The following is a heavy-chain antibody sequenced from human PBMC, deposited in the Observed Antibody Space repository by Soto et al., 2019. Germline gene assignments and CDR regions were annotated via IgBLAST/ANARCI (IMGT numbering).Heavy chain of an antibody. D-gene: IGHD3-10*02. Sequence: QVPLVESWGGGVQPGRSLRLSCTASGFTFSSYAMHWVRQAPGKGLEWVALISYDGSTQYYADSVKGRFTIYRYNSYNPLYLQVNSLRAEDTAVYYCAQDVFGELLPQHYYYYYGMDVGGKGTTVTVSS. V-gene: IGHV3-30*18. CDR3: AQDVFGELLPQHYYYYYGMDV. CDR1: GFTFSSYA. CDR2: ISYDGSTQ. J-gene: IGHJ6*04.